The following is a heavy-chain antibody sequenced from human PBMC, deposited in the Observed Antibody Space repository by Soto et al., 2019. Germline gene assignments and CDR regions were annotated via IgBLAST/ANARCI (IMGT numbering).Heavy chain of an antibody. CDR1: GFTFSNFA. Sequence: GGSLRLSCAASGFTFSNFAMNWVRQAPGKGLEWVSAISGSGDYTYYADSVKGRFAISRDNSKNTLYLQMSSLRAEDTAVYYCAKRGEVVVSSTFLFWFDPWGQGTRVTVSS. CDR2: ISGSGDYT. CDR3: AKRGEVVVSSTFLFWFDP. D-gene: IGHD2-15*01. V-gene: IGHV3-23*01. J-gene: IGHJ5*02.